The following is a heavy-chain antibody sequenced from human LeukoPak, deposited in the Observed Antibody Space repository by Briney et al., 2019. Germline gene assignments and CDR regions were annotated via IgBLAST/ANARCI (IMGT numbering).Heavy chain of an antibody. CDR1: GFTFSIYW. V-gene: IGHV3-7*01. D-gene: IGHD6-13*01. Sequence: QSGGSLRLSCVASGFTFSIYWMSWVRQAPGRGPEWLSIIKEDGSVIWDVESVRGRFTISRDNAKNSLYLQMNRLRVEETAVYYCARGAGRQQLEQNYWGQGNLVTVSS. CDR3: ARGAGRQQLEQNY. CDR2: IKEDGSVI. J-gene: IGHJ4*02.